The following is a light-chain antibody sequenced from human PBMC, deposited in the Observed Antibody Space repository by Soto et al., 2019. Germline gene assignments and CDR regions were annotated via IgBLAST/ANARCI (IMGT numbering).Light chain of an antibody. CDR2: LGS. Sequence: DIVMTQSPLSLPVTPGEPASISCRSSQSLLHSNGYNYLDWYLQKPGQSPQLLIFLGSYRASGVPDRFSGSGSGTDFALRISRVEAEDVGVYYCMQAIQTRTFGPGTKVDIK. V-gene: IGKV2-28*01. J-gene: IGKJ1*01. CDR1: QSLLHSNGYNY. CDR3: MQAIQTRT.